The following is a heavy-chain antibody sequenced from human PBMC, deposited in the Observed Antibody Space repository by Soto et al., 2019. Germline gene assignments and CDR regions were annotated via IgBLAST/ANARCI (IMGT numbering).Heavy chain of an antibody. V-gene: IGHV3-23*01. Sequence: GGSLRLSCAASGFTFSSYAMSWVRQAPGKGLEWVSAISGSGGSTYYADSVKGRFTISRDNSKNTLYLQMNSLRAEDTAVYYCAKDLSDCSGGSCYPTFDYWGQGTLVTVSS. CDR2: ISGSGGST. CDR1: GFTFSSYA. CDR3: AKDLSDCSGGSCYPTFDY. D-gene: IGHD2-15*01. J-gene: IGHJ4*02.